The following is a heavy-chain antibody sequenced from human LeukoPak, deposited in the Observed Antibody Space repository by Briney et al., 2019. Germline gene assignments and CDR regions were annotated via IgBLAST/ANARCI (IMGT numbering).Heavy chain of an antibody. D-gene: IGHD4-17*01. CDR3: ARDYGDRGLDY. V-gene: IGHV4-59*12. Sequence: PSETLSLTCTVSGGSISSYYWSWIRQPPGKGLEWIGYIYYSGSTYYNPSLKSRVTISVDTSKNQFSLKLSSVTAADTAVYYCARDYGDRGLDYWGQGTLVTVSS. CDR2: IYYSGST. J-gene: IGHJ4*02. CDR1: GGSISSYY.